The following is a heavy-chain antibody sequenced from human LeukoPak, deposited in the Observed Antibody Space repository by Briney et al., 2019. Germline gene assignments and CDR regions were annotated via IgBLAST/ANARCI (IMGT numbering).Heavy chain of an antibody. CDR1: GGSVSSGSYY. V-gene: IGHV4-61*01. Sequence: SETLSLTCTVSGGSVSSGSYYWSWIRQPPGKGLEWIGYIYYSGSTYYNPSLKSRVTISVDTSKNQFSLKLSSVTAADTAVYYCARGTPSELRYFDWLLTFDYWGQGTLVTVSS. CDR2: IYYSGST. J-gene: IGHJ4*02. D-gene: IGHD3-9*01. CDR3: ARGTPSELRYFDWLLTFDY.